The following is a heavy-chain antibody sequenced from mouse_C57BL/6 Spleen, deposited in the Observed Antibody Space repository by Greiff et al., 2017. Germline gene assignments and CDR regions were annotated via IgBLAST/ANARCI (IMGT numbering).Heavy chain of an antibody. CDR2: IYPGDGDT. D-gene: IGHD1-1*01. V-gene: IGHV1-82*01. CDR1: GYAFSSSW. CDR3: ARANHYGSSILSYAMDY. Sequence: VHLVESGPELVKPGASVKISCKASGYAFSSSWMNWVKQRPGKGLEWIGRIYPGDGDTNYNGKFKGKATLTADKSSSTSYMQLSSLPSEDSAVYFCARANHYGSSILSYAMDYWGQGTSVTVSS. J-gene: IGHJ4*01.